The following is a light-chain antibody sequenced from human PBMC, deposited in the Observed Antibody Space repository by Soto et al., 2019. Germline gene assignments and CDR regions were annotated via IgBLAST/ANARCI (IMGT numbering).Light chain of an antibody. CDR2: DTN. Sequence: QSVLTQPPSVSAAPGQQVTISCSGETSNIGNNYVSWYQQLPGTAPKLLIYDTNNRPSEIPDRFSGSKSGTSATLGITGLQSGDEAVYYCGSWDSSLSGVLFGGGTKLTVL. J-gene: IGLJ2*01. CDR1: TSNIGNNY. V-gene: IGLV1-51*01. CDR3: GSWDSSLSGVL.